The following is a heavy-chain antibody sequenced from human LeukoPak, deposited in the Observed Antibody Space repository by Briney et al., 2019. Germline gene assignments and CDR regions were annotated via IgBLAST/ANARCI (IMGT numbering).Heavy chain of an antibody. Sequence: PGGSLRLSRAASGFTFSSYAMSWVRQAPGKGLEWVSAISGSGGSTYYADSVKGRFTISRDNSKNTLYLQMNSLRAEDTAVYYCAKDVYCSSTSCSGWFDPWGQGTLVTVSS. D-gene: IGHD2-2*01. V-gene: IGHV3-23*01. CDR2: ISGSGGST. J-gene: IGHJ5*02. CDR3: AKDVYCSSTSCSGWFDP. CDR1: GFTFSSYA.